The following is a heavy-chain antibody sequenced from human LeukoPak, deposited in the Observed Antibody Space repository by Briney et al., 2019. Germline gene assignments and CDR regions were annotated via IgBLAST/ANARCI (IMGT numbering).Heavy chain of an antibody. CDR2: IYYSGST. Sequence: TSETLSLTCIVSGGSISTSSYYWGWIRQPPGKGLECIGNIYYSGSTYYNPSLKSRVTISVDTSKNQFSLKLSSVTAADTAVYYCARVNQWLVLVDYWGQGTLVTVSS. D-gene: IGHD6-19*01. J-gene: IGHJ4*02. V-gene: IGHV4-39*07. CDR1: GGSISTSSYY. CDR3: ARVNQWLVLVDY.